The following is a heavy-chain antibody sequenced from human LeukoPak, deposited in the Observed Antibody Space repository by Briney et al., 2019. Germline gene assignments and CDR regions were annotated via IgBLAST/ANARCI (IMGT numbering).Heavy chain of an antibody. CDR1: GGSFSGYY. D-gene: IGHD2-15*01. J-gene: IGHJ3*01. V-gene: IGHV4-34*01. Sequence: KASETLSLTCAVYGGSFSGYYWSWIRQPPGKGLEWIGEINHSGSTNYNPSLKSRVTISVDTSKNQFSLKLSSVTAADTAVYHCARANPYCSGGSCYFANWGQGTMVTVSS. CDR2: INHSGST. CDR3: ARANPYCSGGSCYFAN.